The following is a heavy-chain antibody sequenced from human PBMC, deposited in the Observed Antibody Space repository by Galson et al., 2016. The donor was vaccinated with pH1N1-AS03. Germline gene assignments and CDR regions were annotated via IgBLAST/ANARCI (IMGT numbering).Heavy chain of an antibody. CDR2: IYWNDNK. V-gene: IGHV2-5*01. CDR1: GFSLTTGGVG. Sequence: PALVKPTQTLTLTCTISGFSLTTGGVGVAWVHQPPGKALEWLAHIYWNDNKLYRPSLKTRLTITKDTSKNQVVLSMTNMDPTDTATYYCARRSWDPKEGFDYWGQGTLVTVSS. D-gene: IGHD1-26*01. J-gene: IGHJ4*02. CDR3: ARRSWDPKEGFDY.